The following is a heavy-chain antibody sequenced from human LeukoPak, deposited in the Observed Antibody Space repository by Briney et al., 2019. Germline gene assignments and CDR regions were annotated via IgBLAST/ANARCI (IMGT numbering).Heavy chain of an antibody. CDR2: IYTSGST. Sequence: SETLSLTCTVSGGSISSYYWSWIRQPAGKGLEWIGRIYTSGSTNYNPSLKSRVTMSVDTSKNQFSLKLSSVTAADTAVYYCARDSAGYPPSRWFDPWGQGTLVTVSS. CDR1: GGSISSYY. CDR3: ARDSAGYPPSRWFDP. V-gene: IGHV4-4*07. J-gene: IGHJ5*02. D-gene: IGHD3-9*01.